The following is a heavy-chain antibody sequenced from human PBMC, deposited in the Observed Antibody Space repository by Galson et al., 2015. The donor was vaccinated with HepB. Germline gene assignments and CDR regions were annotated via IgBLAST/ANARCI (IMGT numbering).Heavy chain of an antibody. Sequence: SLRLSCAASGFSFMSHSMNWVRHSPGKGLEWLAYISPGGAEYYADSARGRLTISRDNAKKSMYLHMSSLRVEDTAVYYCARNPASYDYYNMDVWGQGTTVTVSS. D-gene: IGHD3-16*01. CDR2: ISPGGAE. CDR3: ARNPASYDYYNMDV. V-gene: IGHV3-48*01. J-gene: IGHJ6*02. CDR1: GFSFMSHS.